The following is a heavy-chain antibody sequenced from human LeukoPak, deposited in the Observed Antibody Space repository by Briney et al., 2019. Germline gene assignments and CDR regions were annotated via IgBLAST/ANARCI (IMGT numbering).Heavy chain of an antibody. V-gene: IGHV1-18*01. Sequence: ASVNVSCKASGYTFTSYGISWVRQAPGQGLEWMGWISAYNGNTNYAQKPQGRVTMTTDTSTSTAYMELRSLRSDDTAVYYYARDSGSYRVDAFDIWGQGTMVTVSS. CDR3: ARDSGSYRVDAFDI. J-gene: IGHJ3*02. CDR2: ISAYNGNT. D-gene: IGHD1-26*01. CDR1: GYTFTSYG.